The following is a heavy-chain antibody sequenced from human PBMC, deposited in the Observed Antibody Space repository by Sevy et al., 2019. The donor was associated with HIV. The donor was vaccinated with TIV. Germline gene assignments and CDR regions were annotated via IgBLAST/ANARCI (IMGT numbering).Heavy chain of an antibody. Sequence: GGSLRLSCAASGFTFSSYAMHWVRQAPGKGLEWVAVISYDGSNKYYADSVKGRFTISRDNSKNTLYLQMNSLRAEDTAVYYCASPGFGELFYAFDIWGQGTMVTVSS. CDR2: ISYDGSNK. CDR1: GFTFSSYA. CDR3: ASPGFGELFYAFDI. D-gene: IGHD3-10*01. V-gene: IGHV3-30*04. J-gene: IGHJ3*02.